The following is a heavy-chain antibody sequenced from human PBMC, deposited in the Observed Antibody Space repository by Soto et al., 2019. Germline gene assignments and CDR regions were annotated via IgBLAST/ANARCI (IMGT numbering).Heavy chain of an antibody. D-gene: IGHD6-6*01. CDR2: IYYSGST. CDR1: GGSISSSSYY. CDR3: ARRRSSSSDLDH. Sequence: QLQLQESGPGLVKPSETLSLTCTVSGGSISSSSYYWGWIRQPPGKGLEWIGSIYYSGSTYYNPSLKSRVTISVDTSKNQFSLKLSSVTAADTAVYYCARRRSSSSDLDHWGQGTLVTVSS. J-gene: IGHJ4*02. V-gene: IGHV4-39*01.